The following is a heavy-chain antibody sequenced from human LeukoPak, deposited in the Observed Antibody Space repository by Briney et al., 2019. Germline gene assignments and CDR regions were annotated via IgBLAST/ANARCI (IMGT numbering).Heavy chain of an antibody. Sequence: PGGSLRLSCVASGFTFSDYYMSWVRQAPGKGLEWVAFIRYDGSNKYYADSVKGRFTISRDNSKNTLYLQMNSLRAEDTAVYYCAKDDYGGNSFWGQGTLVTVSS. J-gene: IGHJ4*02. D-gene: IGHD4-23*01. CDR2: IRYDGSNK. V-gene: IGHV3-30*02. CDR3: AKDDYGGNSF. CDR1: GFTFSDYY.